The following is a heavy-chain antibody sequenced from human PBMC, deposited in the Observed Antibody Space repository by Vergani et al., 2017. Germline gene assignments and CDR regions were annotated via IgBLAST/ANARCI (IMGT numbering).Heavy chain of an antibody. D-gene: IGHD5-18*01. CDR1: GFSFSGYW. V-gene: IGHV3-74*01. CDR3: AREEDGYSYGLLNYYYGMDV. J-gene: IGHJ6*02. Sequence: EVQLVESGGGLIHPGGSLRLSCEGSGFSFSGYWMHWVRQSPEKGLVWVSRIKSDGSITNYADSGKGRFTISRDNAKNSLYLQMNSLRAEDTAVYYCAREEDGYSYGLLNYYYGMDVWGQGTTVTVSS. CDR2: IKSDGSIT.